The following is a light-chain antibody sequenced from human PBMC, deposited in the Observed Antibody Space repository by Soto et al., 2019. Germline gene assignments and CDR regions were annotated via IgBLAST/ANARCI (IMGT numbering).Light chain of an antibody. J-gene: IGKJ1*01. Sequence: EIVMTQSPATLSASAGERATLSCRASPSISSNLDWYQQKPGQAPRLLIYGASTRATGIPARFSGSGSGTEFTITISMLQSEDFAVYECQHYSNSWTFGQGTKVEIK. CDR1: PSISSN. CDR3: QHYSNSWT. CDR2: GAS. V-gene: IGKV3D-15*01.